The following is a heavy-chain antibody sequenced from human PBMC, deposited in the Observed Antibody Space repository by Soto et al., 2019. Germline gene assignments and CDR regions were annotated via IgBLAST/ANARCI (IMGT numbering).Heavy chain of an antibody. CDR3: AGRDYSSEDLDY. CDR1: GYTFTRYW. V-gene: IGHV5-51*01. Sequence: GESLKISGEGSGYTFTRYWIAWVRHLPGKGLAWMGIIYPVDSDTRYSPSFQGESTISAENSNSPAYLRWSSLKAADIVVYYCAGRDYSSEDLDYWGEGTAVNVSS. J-gene: IGHJ4*02. D-gene: IGHD6-25*01. CDR2: IYPVDSDT.